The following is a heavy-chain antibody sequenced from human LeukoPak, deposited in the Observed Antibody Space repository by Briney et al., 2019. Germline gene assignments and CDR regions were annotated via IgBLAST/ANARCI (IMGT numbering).Heavy chain of an antibody. Sequence: GGSLRLSCATSGFTFSGYSMNWVRQAPGKGLEWISYISSSSINIHYGDSVKGRFTISRDNAENSLYLQMNSLRAEDTAVYYCARDSIQLWPNAIDFWGQGTLVTVSS. D-gene: IGHD1-1*01. V-gene: IGHV3-48*01. CDR1: GFTFSGYS. CDR2: ISSSSINI. CDR3: ARDSIQLWPNAIDF. J-gene: IGHJ4*02.